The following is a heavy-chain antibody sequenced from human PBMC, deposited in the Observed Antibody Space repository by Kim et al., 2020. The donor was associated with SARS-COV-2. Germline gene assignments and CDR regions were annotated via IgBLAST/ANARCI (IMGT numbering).Heavy chain of an antibody. CDR2: ISSSSSYI. D-gene: IGHD6-13*01. V-gene: IGHV3-21*01. CDR1: GFTFSSYS. J-gene: IGHJ4*02. CDR3: ASQYSSNWGKFDY. Sequence: GGSLRLSCAASGFTFSSYSMNWVRQAPGKGLEWVSSISSSSSYIYYADSVKGRFTISRDNAKNLLYLQMNSLRAEDTAVYYCASQYSSNWGKFDYWGQGTLVTVSS.